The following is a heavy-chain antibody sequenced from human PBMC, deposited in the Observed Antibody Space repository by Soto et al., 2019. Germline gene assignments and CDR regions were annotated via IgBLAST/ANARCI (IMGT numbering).Heavy chain of an antibody. V-gene: IGHV3-15*01. Sequence: EVQLVESGGGLVKAGESLRVSCAASGFTFSNAWMSWVRQAPGKGLEWVGRIKSKTNGGTTDYAAPVKGIFSISRDDSKNTLYWQMNSLKTEETAVYYCTTDDPINRDWGQGTLVAVSS. CDR3: TTDDPINRD. CDR2: IKSKTNGGTT. J-gene: IGHJ4*02. CDR1: GFTFSNAW.